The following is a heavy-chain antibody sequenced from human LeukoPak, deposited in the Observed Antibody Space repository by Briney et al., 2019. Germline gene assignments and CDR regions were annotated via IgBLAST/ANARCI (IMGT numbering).Heavy chain of an antibody. CDR1: GFTFSSYW. Sequence: GGSLRLSCAASGFTFSSYWMHWVRQAPGKGLVWVSRISQDGSITNYADSVKGRFTISRDNAKHTLYLQMNSLRAEDTAVYYCARVVSSSDLLDYWGQGTLVTVPS. CDR2: ISQDGSIT. V-gene: IGHV3-74*01. J-gene: IGHJ4*02. D-gene: IGHD6-19*01. CDR3: ARVVSSSDLLDY.